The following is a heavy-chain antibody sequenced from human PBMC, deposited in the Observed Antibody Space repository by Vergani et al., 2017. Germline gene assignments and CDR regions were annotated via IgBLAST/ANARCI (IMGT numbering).Heavy chain of an antibody. CDR2: INWNGGST. D-gene: IGHD6-13*01. V-gene: IGHV3-20*01. J-gene: IGHJ6*03. Sequence: EVQLVESGGGVVRPGGSLTLSCAASGFTFDDYGMSWVRQAPGKGLEWVSGINWNGGSTGYADSVKGRFTISRDNAKNSLYLQMNSLRAEDTALYHCARAAAAGIWAYYYYMDVWGKGTTVTVSS. CDR3: ARAAAAGIWAYYYYMDV. CDR1: GFTFDDYG.